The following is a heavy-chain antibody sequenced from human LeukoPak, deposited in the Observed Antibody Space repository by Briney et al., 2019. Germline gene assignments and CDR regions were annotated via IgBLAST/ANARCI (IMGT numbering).Heavy chain of an antibody. J-gene: IGHJ2*01. D-gene: IGHD3-9*01. V-gene: IGHV3-23*01. CDR1: GFTFSSYA. CDR2: ISGSGGST. Sequence: PGRSLRLSCAASGFTFSSYAMHWVRQAPGKGLEWVSAISGSGGSTYYADSVKGRFTISRDNSKNTLYLQMNSLRAEDTAVYYCAKDGLNFDWLLSYPGAYWYFDLWGRGTLVTVSS. CDR3: AKDGLNFDWLLSYPGAYWYFDL.